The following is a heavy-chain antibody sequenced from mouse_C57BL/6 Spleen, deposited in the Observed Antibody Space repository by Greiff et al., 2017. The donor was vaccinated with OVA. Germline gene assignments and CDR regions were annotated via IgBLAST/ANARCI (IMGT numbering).Heavy chain of an antibody. CDR2: INPNNGGT. D-gene: IGHD2-5*01. V-gene: IGHV1-22*01. Sequence: VQLQQSGPELVKPGASVKMSCKASGYTFTDYNMHWVKQSHGKSLEWIGYINPNNGGTSYNQKFKGKATLTVNKSSSTAYMELRSLTSEDSAVYYCAREAYSNWYFDVWGTGTTVTVSS. CDR1: GYTFTDYN. J-gene: IGHJ1*03. CDR3: AREAYSNWYFDV.